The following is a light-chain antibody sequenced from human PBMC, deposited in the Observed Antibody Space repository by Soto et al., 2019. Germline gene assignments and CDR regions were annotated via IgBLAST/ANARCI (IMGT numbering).Light chain of an antibody. Sequence: LTQPASFSGSPGQSITISCTGTSIDVGGYNYVSWYQQHPGKAPKLMIYEVSNRPSGVSNRFSGSKSGNTDSLTISGLQAEDEADYYCSSYTSSSTIYVFGNGTKVTV. J-gene: IGLJ1*01. CDR2: EVS. CDR1: SIDVGGYNY. V-gene: IGLV2-14*01. CDR3: SSYTSSSTIYV.